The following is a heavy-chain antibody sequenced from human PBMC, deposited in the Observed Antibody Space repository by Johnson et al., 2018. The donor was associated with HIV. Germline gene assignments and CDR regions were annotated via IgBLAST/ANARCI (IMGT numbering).Heavy chain of an antibody. Sequence: VQLLESGGGLIQRGGSLRLSCAASGFNVISNYMSWVRQAPGKGLEWVSLIYTGGRTYYADSVKGRFTISRENSKNTVYLQMKSLRAEDTAVYYCARVGVGVTGLGTGADAFDIWGQGTMVTVSS. D-gene: IGHD2-21*02. CDR3: ARVGVGVTGLGTGADAFDI. CDR1: GFNVISNY. V-gene: IGHV3-53*01. J-gene: IGHJ3*02. CDR2: IYTGGRT.